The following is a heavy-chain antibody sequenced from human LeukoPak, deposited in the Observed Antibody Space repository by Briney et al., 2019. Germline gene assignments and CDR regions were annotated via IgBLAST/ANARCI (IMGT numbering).Heavy chain of an antibody. CDR3: AREAIWSWGSRDGFDI. D-gene: IGHD3-10*01. V-gene: IGHV4-59*01. Sequence: SETLSLTCSVSGGSISSYYWSWIRLPPGKGLEWIGYIAYSGSTNYSPSLRGRVTISVDTSKNQFSLKLNSVTTADTAVYYCAREAIWSWGSRDGFDIWGQGRMVTVSS. CDR1: GGSISSYY. J-gene: IGHJ3*02. CDR2: IAYSGST.